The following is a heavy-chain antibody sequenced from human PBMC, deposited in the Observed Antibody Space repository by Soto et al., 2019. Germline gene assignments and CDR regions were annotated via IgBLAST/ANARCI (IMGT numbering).Heavy chain of an antibody. CDR3: AASRAYECSDYSGFHYGMDV. CDR2: LSWNGVTI. Sequence: EVQLVESGGALVQPGRSLRLSCAASGFTFDDYAMHWVRQVPGKGLQWVSGLSWNGVTIGYAASVKGRFTISRDNAKKSLYLPLDGRIADGTALYYCAASRAYECSDYSGFHYGMDVWGLGTTVAVSS. V-gene: IGHV3-9*01. CDR1: GFTFDDYA. D-gene: IGHD3-22*01. J-gene: IGHJ6*02.